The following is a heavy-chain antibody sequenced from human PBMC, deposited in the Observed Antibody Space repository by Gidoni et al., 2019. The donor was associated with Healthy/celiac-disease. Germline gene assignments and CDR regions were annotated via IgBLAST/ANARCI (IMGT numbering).Heavy chain of an antibody. CDR2: IYYSGST. CDR1: GGSVSSGSYY. D-gene: IGHD3-10*01. J-gene: IGHJ4*02. CDR3: ARLSDRFREF. V-gene: IGHV4-61*01. Sequence: QVQLQESGPGLVKPSETLSLTCTVSGGSVSSGSYYWSWIRQPPGKGLEWIGYIYYSGSTNYNPSLKSRVTISVDTSKNQFSLKLSSVTAADTAVYYCARLSDRFREFWGQGTLVTVSS.